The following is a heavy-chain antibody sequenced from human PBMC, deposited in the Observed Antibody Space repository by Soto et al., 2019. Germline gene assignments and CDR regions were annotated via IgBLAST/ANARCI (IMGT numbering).Heavy chain of an antibody. CDR1: GYSFTSYW. Sequence: PGESLKISCKGSGYSFTSYWIGWVRQMPGKGLEWMGIIYPGDSDTRYSPSFQGQVTISADKSISTAYLQWSSLKASDSAMYYCARGIGDIGYYYYGMDVWGQGTTVTVSS. CDR2: IYPGDSDT. V-gene: IGHV5-51*01. J-gene: IGHJ6*02. CDR3: ARGIGDIGYYYYGMDV.